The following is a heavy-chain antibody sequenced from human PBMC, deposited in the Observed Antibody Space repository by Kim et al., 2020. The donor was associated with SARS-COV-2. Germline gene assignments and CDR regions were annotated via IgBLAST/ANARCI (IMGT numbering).Heavy chain of an antibody. Sequence: GGSLRLSCAASGFTVSSNYMSWVRQAPGKGLEWVSVIYSGGSTYYADSVKGRFTISRDNSKNTLYLQMNSLRAEDTAVYYCARVVGTTGTVFRFDPWGQGTLVTVSS. J-gene: IGHJ5*02. V-gene: IGHV3-66*01. CDR3: ARVVGTTGTVFRFDP. CDR1: GFTVSSNY. CDR2: IYSGGST. D-gene: IGHD1-1*01.